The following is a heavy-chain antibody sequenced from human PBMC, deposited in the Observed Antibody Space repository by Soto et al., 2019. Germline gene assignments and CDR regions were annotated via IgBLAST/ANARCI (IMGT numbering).Heavy chain of an antibody. D-gene: IGHD2-21*02. CDR1: GGTISRYY. V-gene: IGHV4-59*01. CDR3: ARDLWGYCGTDCYPLDV. Sequence: QVQLQESGPGLVKPSETLSLTCTVSGGTISRYYWSWIRQPPGKGLEWIGYMYNTGSTVYNPSFKSRVTISVDTSQHQFSLKLNSVTAADTAVYYCARDLWGYCGTDCYPLDVWGQGTTVTVSS. CDR2: MYNTGST. J-gene: IGHJ6*02.